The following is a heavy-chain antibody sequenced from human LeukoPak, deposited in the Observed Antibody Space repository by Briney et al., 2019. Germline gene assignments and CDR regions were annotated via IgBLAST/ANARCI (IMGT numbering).Heavy chain of an antibody. Sequence: GASVKVSCNASGYTLTTYDINWVRQATGQGLEWMGWMTPNNGNTGYAQKFQGRLTMTRNISISTVYMELSSLRSEDTAVYYCARERYCGGGSCYDGMDVWGQGTTVTVSS. CDR1: GYTLTTYD. V-gene: IGHV1-8*01. CDR2: MTPNNGNT. J-gene: IGHJ6*02. CDR3: ARERYCGGGSCYDGMDV. D-gene: IGHD2-15*01.